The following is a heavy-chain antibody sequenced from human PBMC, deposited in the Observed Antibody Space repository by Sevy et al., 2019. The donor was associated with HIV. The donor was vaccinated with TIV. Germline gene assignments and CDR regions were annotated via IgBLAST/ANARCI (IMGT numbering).Heavy chain of an antibody. CDR1: GFTFSNYA. J-gene: IGHJ2*01. V-gene: IGHV3-23*01. D-gene: IGHD2-15*01. CDR2: ISGSGGST. CDR3: ARNPGYCSGGTCYWYFDL. Sequence: GGSLRLSCAASGFTFSNYAMSWVRQAPGKGLEWVSGISGSGGSTYYGDSVKGRFTISRDNSKNTLYLQMSSLRAEDTAVYYCARNPGYCSGGTCYWYFDLWGRGTLVTVSS.